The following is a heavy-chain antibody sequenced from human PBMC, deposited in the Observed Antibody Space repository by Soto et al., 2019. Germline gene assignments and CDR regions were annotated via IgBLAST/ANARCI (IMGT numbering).Heavy chain of an antibody. V-gene: IGHV5-51*01. D-gene: IGHD1-1*01. CDR3: ARGPTMGYYYYYMDV. Sequence: GESLKISCKGSGYSFTSYWIGWGRQMPGKGLEWMGIIYPGDSDTRYSPSFQGQVTISADKSISTAYLQWSSLKASDTAMYYCARGPTMGYYYYYMDVWGKGTTVTVSS. J-gene: IGHJ6*03. CDR2: IYPGDSDT. CDR1: GYSFTSYW.